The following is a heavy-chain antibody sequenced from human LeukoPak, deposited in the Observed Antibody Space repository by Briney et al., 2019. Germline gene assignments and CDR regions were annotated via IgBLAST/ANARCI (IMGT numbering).Heavy chain of an antibody. CDR1: GYTFTGYY. CDR2: INPNSGGT. V-gene: IGHV1-2*02. J-gene: IGHJ3*02. D-gene: IGHD6-19*01. Sequence: ASVKASCKASGYTFTGYYMHWVRQAPGQGLEWMGWINPNSGGTNYAQKFQGRVTMTRDTSISTAYMELSRLRSDDTAVYYCARVVDSSGSPYDAFDIWGQGTMVTVSS. CDR3: ARVVDSSGSPYDAFDI.